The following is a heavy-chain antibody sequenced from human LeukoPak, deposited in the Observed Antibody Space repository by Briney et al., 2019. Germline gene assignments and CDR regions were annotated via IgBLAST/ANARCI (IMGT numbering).Heavy chain of an antibody. CDR1: GGSFSGYY. CDR2: MYNGGTTI. CDR3: ARSTNRLDS. V-gene: IGHV4-34*11. Sequence: SETLSLTCAVYGGSFSGYYWSWIRQPPGKGLEWIGRMYNGGTTINYSPSLKSRVTISVDTSKNQFSLNVTSVTAADTAVYYCARSTNRLDSWGQGTRVTVSS. J-gene: IGHJ4*02. D-gene: IGHD1-14*01.